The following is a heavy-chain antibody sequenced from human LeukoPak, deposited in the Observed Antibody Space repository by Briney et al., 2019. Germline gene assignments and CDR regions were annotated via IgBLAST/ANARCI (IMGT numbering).Heavy chain of an antibody. CDR1: GGPISSGTYY. CDR2: IYYSGST. V-gene: IGHV4-39*07. D-gene: IGHD2-15*01. Sequence: PSETLSLTCTVSGGPISSGTYYWGWIRQPPGKGLEWIGTIYYSGSTYYNTSLKSRVTISVDTSKNQFSLKLSSVTAADTAIYYCARHIVVVPETWFDPWGQGILVTVSS. CDR3: ARHIVVVPETWFDP. J-gene: IGHJ5*02.